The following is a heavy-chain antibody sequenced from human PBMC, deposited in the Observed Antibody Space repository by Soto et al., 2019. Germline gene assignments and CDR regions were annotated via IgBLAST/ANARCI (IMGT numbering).Heavy chain of an antibody. D-gene: IGHD7-27*01. Sequence: SGPTLVNPTQTLTLTCTFSGFSLSTSGVGVGWIRQPPGKALEWLALIYWDDDKRYSPSLKSRLTITQDPSKNQVVLTMTNLDPVVRATYYCALSLGPNWGSKGAFEYWGQGNRVTVAS. V-gene: IGHV2-5*02. CDR3: ALSLGPNWGSKGAFEY. CDR1: GFSLSTSGVG. CDR2: IYWDDDK. J-gene: IGHJ4*02.